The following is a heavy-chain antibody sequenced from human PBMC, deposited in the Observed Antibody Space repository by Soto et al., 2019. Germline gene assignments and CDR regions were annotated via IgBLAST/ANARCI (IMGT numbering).Heavy chain of an antibody. CDR3: ARQIAAAGSPWFDP. J-gene: IGHJ5*02. CDR2: ISSSGGCI. Sequence: GGSLRLSCAASGFTFSSYSMNWVRQAPGKGLEWVSSISSSGGCIYYADSVKGRFTISRDNSKNTLYLQMNSLRAEDTAVYYCARQIAAAGSPWFDPWGQGTLVTVSS. D-gene: IGHD6-13*01. CDR1: GFTFSSYS. V-gene: IGHV3-21*04.